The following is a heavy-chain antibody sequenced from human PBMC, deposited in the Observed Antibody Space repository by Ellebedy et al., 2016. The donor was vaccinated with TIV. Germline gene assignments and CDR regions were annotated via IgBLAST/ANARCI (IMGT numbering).Heavy chain of an antibody. J-gene: IGHJ6*02. CDR3: ARGFRGQPIGMDV. V-gene: IGHV1-18*01. Sequence: KLQGRVTMTTDTSTSTAYMELRSLRSDDTAVYYCARGFRGQPIGMDVWGQGTTVTVSS. D-gene: IGHD3-10*01.